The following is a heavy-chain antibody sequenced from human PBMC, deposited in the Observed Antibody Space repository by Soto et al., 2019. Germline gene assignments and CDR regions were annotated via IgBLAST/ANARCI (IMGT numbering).Heavy chain of an antibody. CDR1: GYTFTSYD. CDR3: AGGVGVGGDWGDP. J-gene: IGHJ5*02. Sequence: QVQLVQSGAEVKKPGASVKVSCKASGYTFTSYDINWVRQATGQGLEWKGWMNPNSGNTGYAQEFQGGGTVTRRSYRGAAEGEVGSLRSEDGAVYYCAGGVGVGGDWGDPWGQGTL. CDR2: MNPNSGNT. D-gene: IGHD1-26*01. V-gene: IGHV1-8*01.